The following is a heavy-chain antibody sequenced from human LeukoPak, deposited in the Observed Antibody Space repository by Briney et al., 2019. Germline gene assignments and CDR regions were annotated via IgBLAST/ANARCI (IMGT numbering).Heavy chain of an antibody. D-gene: IGHD6-19*01. CDR1: GFTFSSYA. CDR3: ARGPRENSSGWYAGGYYYGMDV. V-gene: IGHV4-59*01. Sequence: GSLRLSCAASGFTFSSYAMSWIRQPPGKGLEWIGYIYYSGSTNYNPSLKSRVTISVDTSKNQFSLKLSSVTAADTAVYYCARGPRENSSGWYAGGYYYGMDVWGQGTTVTVSS. J-gene: IGHJ6*02. CDR2: IYYSGST.